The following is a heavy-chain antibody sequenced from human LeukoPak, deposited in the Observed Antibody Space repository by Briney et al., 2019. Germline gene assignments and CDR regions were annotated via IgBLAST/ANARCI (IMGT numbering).Heavy chain of an antibody. J-gene: IGHJ4*02. CDR1: GFTFSNYA. D-gene: IGHD3-9*01. V-gene: IGHV3-23*01. CDR2: ITGGGSGI. CDR3: AKWGDYDVLTGYYVSDY. Sequence: GGSLRLSCAASGFTFSNYAMSWVRQAPGKGLEWVSAITGGGSGIYYADSMKSRFTISRDNSKNTLYLQINSLRAEDTAVYDCAKWGDYDVLTGYYVSDYWGQGTLVTVSS.